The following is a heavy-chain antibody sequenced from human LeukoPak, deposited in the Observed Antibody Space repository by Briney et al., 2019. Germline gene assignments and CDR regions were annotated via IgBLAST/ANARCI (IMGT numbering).Heavy chain of an antibody. D-gene: IGHD1-14*01. CDR1: GFTFSSYA. Sequence: PGGSLRLSCAASGFTFSSYAMHWVRQAPGKGLEWVAVISYDGSNKYYADSVKGRFTISRDNSKNTLYLQMNSLRAEDTAVYYCARDLDGTNGYWGQGTLVTVPS. V-gene: IGHV3-30*04. CDR3: ARDLDGTNGY. CDR2: ISYDGSNK. J-gene: IGHJ4*02.